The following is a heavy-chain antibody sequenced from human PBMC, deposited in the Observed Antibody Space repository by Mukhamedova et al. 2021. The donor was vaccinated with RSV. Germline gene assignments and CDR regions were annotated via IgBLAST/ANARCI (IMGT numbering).Heavy chain of an antibody. D-gene: IGHD6-13*01. V-gene: IGHV3-15*01. CDR1: FTNAW. CDR2: IKGKTHGGAT. CDR3: TTDIGNTWYPFSFD. J-gene: IGHJ3*02. Sequence: FTNAWLGWVRQAPGKGLEWVGRIKGKTHGGATDYAAPVIGRFTISRDDSKNTVYLQMNSLKIEDTAVYYCTTDIGNTWYPFSFD.